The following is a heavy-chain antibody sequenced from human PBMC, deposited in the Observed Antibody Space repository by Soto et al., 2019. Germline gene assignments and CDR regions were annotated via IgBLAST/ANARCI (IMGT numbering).Heavy chain of an antibody. Sequence: QVQLVQSGAEVKKPGASVKVSCKASGYTFTSYGISWVRQAPGQGLEWMGWISAYNGNTNYAQKLQGRVTMTTDTPTSTAYMELRSLRSDDTAVYYCARGRERGPTVTYGDDAFDIWGQGTMVTVSS. J-gene: IGHJ3*02. CDR3: ARGRERGPTVTYGDDAFDI. V-gene: IGHV1-18*04. CDR1: GYTFTSYG. D-gene: IGHD4-17*01. CDR2: ISAYNGNT.